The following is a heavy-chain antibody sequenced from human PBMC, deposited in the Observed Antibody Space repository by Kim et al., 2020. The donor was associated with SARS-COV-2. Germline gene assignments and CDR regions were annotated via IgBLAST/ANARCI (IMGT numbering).Heavy chain of an antibody. CDR3: AKDGGGDYRGYFYYGMDV. D-gene: IGHD3-16*01. CDR2: ISGDGTNA. Sequence: GGSLRLSCAASGFTFDDSAMHWVRQAPGKGLEWVSLISGDGTNAYYADSVKGRFTISRDNRKNSLFLQMNSLTTEDTALYYCAKDGGGDYRGYFYYGMDVWGQGTTVTVFS. J-gene: IGHJ6*02. V-gene: IGHV3-43*02. CDR1: GFTFDDSA.